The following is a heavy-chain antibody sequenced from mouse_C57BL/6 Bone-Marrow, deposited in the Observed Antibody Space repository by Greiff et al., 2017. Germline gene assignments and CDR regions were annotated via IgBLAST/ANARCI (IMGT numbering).Heavy chain of an antibody. V-gene: IGHV3-6*01. J-gene: IGHJ4*01. CDR1: GYSITSGYY. CDR3: AREGAYYSNFYAMDY. Sequence: EVQLQDSGPGLVKPSQSLSLTCSVTGYSITSGYYWNWIRQFPGNKLEWMGYISYDGSNNYNPSLKNRISITRDTSKNQFFLKLNSVTTEDTATYYCAREGAYYSNFYAMDYWGQGTSVTVSS. CDR2: ISYDGSN. D-gene: IGHD2-5*01.